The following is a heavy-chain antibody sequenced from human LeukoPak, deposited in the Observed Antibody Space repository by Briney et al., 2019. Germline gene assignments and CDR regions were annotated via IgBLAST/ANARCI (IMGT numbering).Heavy chain of an antibody. Sequence: GGSLRLSCAASGFTFSSYWMSWVRRAAGKGLEWVANIKNDGSEKYYADSVRGRFSFSRDNAKNSLNLQMNSPRDEDTAVYYCARLDIVATGAFDLWGQGTMVTVSS. CDR3: ARLDIVATGAFDL. V-gene: IGHV3-7*04. D-gene: IGHD5-12*01. CDR1: GFTFSSYW. CDR2: IKNDGSEK. J-gene: IGHJ3*01.